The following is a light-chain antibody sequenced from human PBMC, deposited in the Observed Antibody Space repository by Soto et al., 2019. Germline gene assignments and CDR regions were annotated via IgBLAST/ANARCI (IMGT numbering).Light chain of an antibody. V-gene: IGKV3-15*01. J-gene: IGKJ1*01. CDR2: GAS. Sequence: EIVMSQSPATLSVSPGERATLSCRASQSLSSNLAWYQQKPVQAPRLLIYGASSRATGIPARFSGSGSGTYFTLTISSLQSEDFAVYYWQQYNTWPTFGQGTKVDIK. CDR1: QSLSSN. CDR3: QQYNTWPT.